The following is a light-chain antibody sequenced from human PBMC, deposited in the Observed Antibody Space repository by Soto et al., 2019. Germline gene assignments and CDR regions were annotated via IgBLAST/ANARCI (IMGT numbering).Light chain of an antibody. V-gene: IGKV1-5*01. Sequence: DIQMTQSPSTLSASVGDRVTITCRASQSISSWLAWYQQKPGKAPKLLIYGASSLESGVPSRFSGSGSGTEFALTISSLQPDDFATYYCQQYISFLYTFGQGTKVDIK. J-gene: IGKJ2*01. CDR1: QSISSW. CDR2: GAS. CDR3: QQYISFLYT.